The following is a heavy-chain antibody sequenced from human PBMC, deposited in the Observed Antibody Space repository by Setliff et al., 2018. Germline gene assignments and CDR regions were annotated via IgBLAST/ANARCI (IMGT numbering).Heavy chain of an antibody. D-gene: IGHD1-26*01. CDR1: GGSINSGSYY. CDR3: TKGRVGLAARAGY. Sequence: SETLSLTCTVSGGSINSGSYYWSWIRQPAGKGLEWIGRIYSRGSTEYNPSLGSRVTISVDTSRNQFSLQLSSVTSADTAIYYCTKGRVGLAARAGYWGQGTLVTVSS. V-gene: IGHV4-61*02. CDR2: IYSRGST. J-gene: IGHJ4*02.